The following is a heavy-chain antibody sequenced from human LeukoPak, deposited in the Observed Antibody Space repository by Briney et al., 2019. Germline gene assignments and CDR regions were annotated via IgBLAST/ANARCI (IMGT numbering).Heavy chain of an antibody. D-gene: IGHD3-10*01. CDR2: IKSKTDGGTT. CDR1: GFTFSIAW. J-gene: IGHJ4*02. Sequence: PGGSLRLSCAASGFTFSIAWMTWVRQAPGKGLEWVGRIKSKTDGGTTDYAAPVKGRFTISRDNSKNTLYLQMNSLRAEDTAVYYCARESYPIGFDYWGQGTLVTVSS. V-gene: IGHV3-15*01. CDR3: ARESYPIGFDY.